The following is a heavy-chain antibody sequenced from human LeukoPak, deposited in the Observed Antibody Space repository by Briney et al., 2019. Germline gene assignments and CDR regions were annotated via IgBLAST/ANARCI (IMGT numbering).Heavy chain of an antibody. J-gene: IGHJ6*03. Sequence: GGSLRLSCAASGFTFSSYSMNWVRQAPGKRLEWVSYISSSSSTIYHADSVKGRFTISRDNAKNSLYLQMNSLRAEDTAVYYCARADFWSGYDMDVWGKGTTVTVSS. CDR3: ARADFWSGYDMDV. CDR1: GFTFSSYS. D-gene: IGHD3-3*01. CDR2: ISSSSSTI. V-gene: IGHV3-48*04.